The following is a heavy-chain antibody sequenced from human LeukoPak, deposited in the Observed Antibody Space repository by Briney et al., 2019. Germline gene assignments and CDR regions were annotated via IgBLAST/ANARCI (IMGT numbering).Heavy chain of an antibody. Sequence: GGSLKLSCAASGFTFSGSAMHWVRQASGKGLEWVGRIRSKANSYATTYAASVKGRFTISRDDSKNTAYLQMNSLNTEDTAVYYCTRPSGDGSGPPFDYWGQGTLVTVSS. D-gene: IGHD3-10*01. CDR2: IRSKANSYAT. J-gene: IGHJ4*02. CDR1: GFTFSGSA. V-gene: IGHV3-73*01. CDR3: TRPSGDGSGPPFDY.